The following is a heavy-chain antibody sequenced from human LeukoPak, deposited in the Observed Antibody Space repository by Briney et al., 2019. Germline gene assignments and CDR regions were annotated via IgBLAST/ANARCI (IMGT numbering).Heavy chain of an antibody. CDR3: ARWRETRSDYGDYYYYGMDV. Sequence: ASVKVSCKASGYTFSSYAIHWVRQAPGQRLEWMGWINGGNGNTKYSQKFQGRVTITRDTSASTAYMELSSLRSEDTAVYYCARWRETRSDYGDYYYYGMDVWGQGTTVTVSS. J-gene: IGHJ6*02. CDR2: INGGNGNT. V-gene: IGHV1-3*01. D-gene: IGHD4-17*01. CDR1: GYTFSSYA.